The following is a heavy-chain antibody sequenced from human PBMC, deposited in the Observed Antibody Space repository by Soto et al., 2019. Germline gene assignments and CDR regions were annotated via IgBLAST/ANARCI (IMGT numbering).Heavy chain of an antibody. V-gene: IGHV3-11*05. Sequence: QVQLVESGGGLVKPGGSLRLSCAASGFTFSAYYMSWIRQAPGKGLEWVSYISSSSSYTNYADSVKGRFTISRDNAKNSLYLQTHSLRAEDTAVYYCARDLSSSWFYYGMDVWGQGTTVTVSS. CDR2: ISSSSSYT. D-gene: IGHD6-13*01. CDR3: ARDLSSSWFYYGMDV. J-gene: IGHJ6*02. CDR1: GFTFSAYY.